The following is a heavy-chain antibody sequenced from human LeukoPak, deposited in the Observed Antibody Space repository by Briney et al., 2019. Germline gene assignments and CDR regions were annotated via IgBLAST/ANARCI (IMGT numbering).Heavy chain of an antibody. Sequence: ASVKVSCKASGYTFTSYDINWVRQAPGQGLEWMGWINPNSGDTNYAQKFQGRVTMTRDTSISTAYMELRWMRSDDPAVYYCAREAGNDALDIWGQGTVVTVSS. V-gene: IGHV1-2*02. CDR2: INPNSGDT. CDR1: GYTFTSYD. D-gene: IGHD1-1*01. J-gene: IGHJ3*02. CDR3: AREAGNDALDI.